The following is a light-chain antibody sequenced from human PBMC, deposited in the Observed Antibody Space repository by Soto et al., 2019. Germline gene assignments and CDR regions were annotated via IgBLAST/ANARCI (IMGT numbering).Light chain of an antibody. Sequence: EIVMTQSPATLSVSPGERATLSCRASQSVGSDLAWYQQKPGQAPRLVMYGISRRATGIPDRFSGSGSGTDFTLTITRLEPEDFAVYYCQQYVTSSPRTFGQGTKVDIK. V-gene: IGKV3-20*01. CDR1: QSVGSD. CDR2: GIS. CDR3: QQYVTSSPRT. J-gene: IGKJ1*01.